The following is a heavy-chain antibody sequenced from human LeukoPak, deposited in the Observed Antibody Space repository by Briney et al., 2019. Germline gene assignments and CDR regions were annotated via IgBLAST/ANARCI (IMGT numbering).Heavy chain of an antibody. CDR2: IYYSGST. D-gene: IGHD3-22*01. CDR3: ARVRDSRGGPDAFDI. CDR1: GGSVSSGSYY. J-gene: IGHJ3*02. Sequence: PSETLSLTCTVSGGSVSSGSYYWSWIRQPPGKGLEWIGYIYYSGSTYYNPSLKSRVTISVDTSKNQFSLKLSSVTAADTAVYYCARVRDSRGGPDAFDIWGQGTMVTVSS. V-gene: IGHV4-30-4*08.